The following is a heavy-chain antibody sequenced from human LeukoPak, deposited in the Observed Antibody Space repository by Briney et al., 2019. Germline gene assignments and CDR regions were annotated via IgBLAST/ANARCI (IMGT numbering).Heavy chain of an antibody. CDR3: ARDRAGLWFGDLDAFDI. D-gene: IGHD3-10*01. CDR2: IYYSGST. CDR1: GGSISSYY. V-gene: IGHV4-59*01. J-gene: IGHJ3*02. Sequence: SETPSLTCTVSGGSISSYYWSWIRQPPGKGLEWIGYIYYSGSTNYNPSLKSRVTISVDTSKNQFSLKLSSVTAADTAVYYCARDRAGLWFGDLDAFDIWGQGTMVTVSS.